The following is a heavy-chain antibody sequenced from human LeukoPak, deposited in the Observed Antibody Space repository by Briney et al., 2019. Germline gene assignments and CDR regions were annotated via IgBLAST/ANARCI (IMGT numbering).Heavy chain of an antibody. D-gene: IGHD2-15*01. CDR2: ISSSGSTI. J-gene: IGHJ4*02. CDR1: GFTFSDYY. Sequence: RAGGSLRLSCAASGFTFSDYYMSWIRQAPGKGLEWVSYISSSGSTIYYADSVKGRFTISRDNAKNTLFLQMNSLRAEDTAVYYCIFCSGGNCYWGQGTLVTVSS. V-gene: IGHV3-11*04. CDR3: IFCSGGNCY.